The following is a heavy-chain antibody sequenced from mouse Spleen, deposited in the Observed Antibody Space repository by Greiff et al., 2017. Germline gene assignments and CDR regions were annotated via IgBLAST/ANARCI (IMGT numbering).Heavy chain of an antibody. CDR1: GYSFTGYT. CDR2: INPYNGGT. J-gene: IGHJ2*01. D-gene: IGHD2-5*01. Sequence: EVQLQESGPELVKPGASMKISCKASGYSFTGYTMNWVKQSHGKNLEWIGLINPYNGGTSYNQKFKGKATLTVDKSSSTAYMQLSSLTSEDSAVYYCAMAYYSNYGYYGYWGQSTTLTVSS. CDR3: AMAYYSNYGYYGY. V-gene: IGHV1S135*01.